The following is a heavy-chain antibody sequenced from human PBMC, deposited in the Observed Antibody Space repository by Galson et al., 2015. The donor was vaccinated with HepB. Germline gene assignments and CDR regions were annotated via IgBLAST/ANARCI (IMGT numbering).Heavy chain of an antibody. CDR1: GYTFTSYG. CDR2: ISAYNGNT. J-gene: IGHJ3*02. D-gene: IGHD3-16*01. V-gene: IGHV1-18*04. CDR3: ARWYLGELEGGDAFDI. Sequence: SVKVSCKASGYTFTSYGISWVRQAPGQGLEWMGWISAYNGNTNYAQKLQGRVTMTTDTSTSTAYMELRSLRSDDTAVYYCARWYLGELEGGDAFDIWGQGTMVTVSS.